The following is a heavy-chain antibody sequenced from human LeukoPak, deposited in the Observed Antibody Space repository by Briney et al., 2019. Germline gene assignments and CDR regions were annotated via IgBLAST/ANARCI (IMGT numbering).Heavy chain of an antibody. CDR2: IYSGGST. CDR1: GFTVSSNY. D-gene: IGHD5-12*01. V-gene: IGHV3-53*01. J-gene: IGHJ5*02. CDR3: ARDRGYAGDNWFDP. Sequence: GGSLRLSCAASGFTVSSNYMSWVRQAPGKGLEWVSVIYSGGSTYYADSVKGRFTISRDNSKNTLYLQMNSLRAEDTAVYYCARDRGYAGDNWFDPWGQGTLVTVSS.